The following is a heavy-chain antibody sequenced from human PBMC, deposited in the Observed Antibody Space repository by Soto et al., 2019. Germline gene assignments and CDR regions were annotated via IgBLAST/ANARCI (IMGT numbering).Heavy chain of an antibody. D-gene: IGHD2-2*01. J-gene: IGHJ6*02. CDR2: IIPIFGTA. Sequence: SVKVSCKASGGTFSSYAISWVRQAPGQGLEWMGGIIPIFGTANYAQKFQGRVTITADESTSTAYMELSSLRSEDTAVYYCAREPVGYCSSTSCRMYGMDVWGQGTTVTVSS. V-gene: IGHV1-69*13. CDR1: GGTFSSYA. CDR3: AREPVGYCSSTSCRMYGMDV.